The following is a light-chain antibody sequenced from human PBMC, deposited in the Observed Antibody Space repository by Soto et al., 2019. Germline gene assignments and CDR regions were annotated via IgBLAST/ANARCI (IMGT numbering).Light chain of an antibody. Sequence: DIQMTQSPSSLSASVGDRVTITCRASQSISSYFNWYQQKPGKAPKLLLYAASSLQSGVQSRFSGSGSGTDFNLPISSQQPEDFATYCCQQSYRSPLSFGGGTKVEIK. J-gene: IGKJ4*01. CDR1: QSISSY. CDR3: QQSYRSPLS. CDR2: AAS. V-gene: IGKV1-39*01.